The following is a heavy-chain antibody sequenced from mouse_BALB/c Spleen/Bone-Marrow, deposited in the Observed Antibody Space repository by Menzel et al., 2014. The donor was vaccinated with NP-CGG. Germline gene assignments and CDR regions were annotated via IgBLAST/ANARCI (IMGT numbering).Heavy chain of an antibody. CDR2: INSGSGGP. CDR1: GYAFTNYL. Sequence: QVQLQQSGAELVRPGTSVKVSCKASGYAFTNYLIEWVKQRPGQGLEWIGVINSGSGGPNYNEKFKGKATLTADKSSSTAYMQLSSLPTDDSAVYFWAKRDDGYYYYAMDYWGQGTSVTASS. CDR3: AKRDDGYYYYAMDY. J-gene: IGHJ4*01. V-gene: IGHV1-54*03. D-gene: IGHD2-3*01.